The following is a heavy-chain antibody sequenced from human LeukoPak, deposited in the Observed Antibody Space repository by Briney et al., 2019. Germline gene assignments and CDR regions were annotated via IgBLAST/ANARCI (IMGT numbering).Heavy chain of an antibody. CDR2: MNPNSGNT. V-gene: IGHV1-8*02. CDR3: ARSRWSDGYSSSWYSY. D-gene: IGHD6-13*01. Sequence: ASVKVSCKASGYTFTSYYMHWVRQATGQGLEWMGWMNPNSGNTGYAQKFQGRVTMTRNTSISTAYMELSSLRSEDTAVYYCARSRWSDGYSSSWYSYWGQGTLVTVSS. CDR1: GYTFTSYY. J-gene: IGHJ4*02.